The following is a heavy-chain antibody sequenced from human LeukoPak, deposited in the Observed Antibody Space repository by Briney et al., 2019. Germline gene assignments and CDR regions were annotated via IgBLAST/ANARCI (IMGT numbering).Heavy chain of an antibody. CDR1: GYTFTSYD. J-gene: IGHJ5*02. Sequence: ASVKVSCKASGYTFTSYDINWVRQATGQGLEWMGWMNPNSGNTGYAQKFQGRVTMTRNTSISTAYMELSSPRSEDTAVYYCARGFTMVRGFPATWGQGTLVTVSS. CDR2: MNPNSGNT. CDR3: ARGFTMVRGFPAT. D-gene: IGHD3-10*01. V-gene: IGHV1-8*01.